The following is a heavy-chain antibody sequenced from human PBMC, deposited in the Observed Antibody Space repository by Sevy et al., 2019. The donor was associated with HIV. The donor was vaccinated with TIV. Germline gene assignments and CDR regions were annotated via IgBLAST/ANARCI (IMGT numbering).Heavy chain of an antibody. CDR3: AREQPPTTTHIAAGAFDI. V-gene: IGHV4-34*01. D-gene: IGHD6-13*01. CDR2: INHSGST. J-gene: IGHJ3*02. Sequence: SETLSLTGAVYGGAFSGYCWSGIRQRPGKGREGIGEINHSGSTNYNPSLKSPVTISVETSKNQFSLQLGSVTAADTAVYYCAREQPPTTTHIAAGAFDIWGQGTMVTVSS. CDR1: GGAFSGYC.